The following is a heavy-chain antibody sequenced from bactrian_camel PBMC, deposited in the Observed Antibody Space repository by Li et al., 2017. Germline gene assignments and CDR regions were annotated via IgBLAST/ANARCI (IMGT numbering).Heavy chain of an antibody. CDR1: GYYLGTNC. D-gene: IGHD1*01. J-gene: IGHJ4*01. CDR2: IFIRDRIT. V-gene: IGHV3S63*01. Sequence: VQLVESGGGSVQAGGSLRLSCVASGYYLGTNCVAWFRQAAGKTREGVASIFIRDRITEYADFVKGRFTISRDDAKRTVYLDMSSLKPEDTALYSCASELRGTWDKGHFTYLGRGTQVTVSS.